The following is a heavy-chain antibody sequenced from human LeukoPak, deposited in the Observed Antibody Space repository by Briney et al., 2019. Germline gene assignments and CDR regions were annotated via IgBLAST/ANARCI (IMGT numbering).Heavy chain of an antibody. CDR3: ARDLAAAGRLYYFDY. CDR2: INPNSGDT. CDR1: GYSFTGYY. V-gene: IGHV1-2*02. J-gene: IGHJ4*02. D-gene: IGHD6-13*01. Sequence: ASVKVSCKASGYSFTGYYMHWVRQAPGQGLEWMGWINPNSGDTNYAQKFQGGVTMTRDTSISTAYMELSSLRSDDTAVYYCARDLAAAGRLYYFDYWGQGTLVTVSS.